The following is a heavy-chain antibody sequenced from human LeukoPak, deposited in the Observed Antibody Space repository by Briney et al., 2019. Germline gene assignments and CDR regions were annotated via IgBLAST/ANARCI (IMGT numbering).Heavy chain of an antibody. CDR2: IRYDGSNK. CDR3: ATSGSYQLKYYFDY. V-gene: IGHV3-30*02. Sequence: TGGSLRLSCAASGFTFSSYGMHWVRQAPGKGLEWVAFIRYDGSNKYYADSVKGRFTISRDNSKNTLYLQMNSLRAEDTAVYYCATSGSYQLKYYFDYWGQGTLVTVSS. J-gene: IGHJ4*02. CDR1: GFTFSSYG. D-gene: IGHD1-26*01.